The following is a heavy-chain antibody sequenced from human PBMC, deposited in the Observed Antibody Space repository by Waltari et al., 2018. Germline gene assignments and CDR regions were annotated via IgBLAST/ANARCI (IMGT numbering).Heavy chain of an antibody. D-gene: IGHD3-10*02. CDR2: VHTRGNT. V-gene: IGHV4-61*02. CDR3: AQGFSPDWYVLPTEMFHV. Sequence: QVQLQESGPGLVKPSQTLSLSCTVSGGSIKRGSYYWNWIRLPAGKGLEWIGRVHTRGNTDNNPSLKSRVTISLDTSSNQFSLRMTSVTAADTSVYYCAQGFSPDWYVLPTEMFHVWGQGTTVIVSS. CDR1: GGSIKRGSYY. J-gene: IGHJ3*01.